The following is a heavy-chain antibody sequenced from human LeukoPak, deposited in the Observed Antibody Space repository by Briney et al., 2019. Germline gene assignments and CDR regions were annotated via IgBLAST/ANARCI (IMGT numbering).Heavy chain of an antibody. Sequence: GGFLRLSCAASGFTFSSYAMSWVRQAPGKGLEWVSAISGSGGSTYYADSVKGRFTISRDNSKNTLYLQMNSLRAEDTAVYYCAKRQQQRSFFDYWGQGTLVTVSS. CDR2: ISGSGGST. CDR3: AKRQQQRSFFDY. CDR1: GFTFSSYA. V-gene: IGHV3-23*01. J-gene: IGHJ4*02. D-gene: IGHD6-13*01.